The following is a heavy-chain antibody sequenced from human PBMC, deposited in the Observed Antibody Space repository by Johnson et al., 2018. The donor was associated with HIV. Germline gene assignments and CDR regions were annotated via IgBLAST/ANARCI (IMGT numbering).Heavy chain of an antibody. Sequence: QVQLVESGGGVVQPGRSLRLSCAASGFTFSSYAMHWVRQAPGKGLEWVAVISYDGSNKYYADSVKGRFTISRDNSKNKLYLQMNSLGDEDTAVYYCARQTLRAFDIWGQGTMVTVSS. CDR2: ISYDGSNK. V-gene: IGHV3-30-3*01. CDR1: GFTFSSYA. CDR3: ARQTLRAFDI. J-gene: IGHJ3*02.